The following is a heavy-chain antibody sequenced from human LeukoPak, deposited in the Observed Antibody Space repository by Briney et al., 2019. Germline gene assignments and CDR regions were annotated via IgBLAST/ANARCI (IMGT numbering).Heavy chain of an antibody. V-gene: IGHV4-34*01. CDR3: ARGCGSGTHYYYYMDV. CDR1: GGSFSGYY. J-gene: IGHJ6*03. CDR2: INHSGST. Sequence: SETLSLTCAVYGGSFSGYYWSWIRQPPGKGLEWTGEINHSGSTNYNPSLKSRVTISVDTSKNQFSLKLSSVTAADTAVYYCARGCGSGTHYYYYMDVWGKGTTVTVSS. D-gene: IGHD3-10*01.